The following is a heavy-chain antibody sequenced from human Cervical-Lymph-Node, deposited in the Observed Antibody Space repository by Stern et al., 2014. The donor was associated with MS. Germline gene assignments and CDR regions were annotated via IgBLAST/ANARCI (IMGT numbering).Heavy chain of an antibody. CDR1: GFTFSSYF. V-gene: IGHV3-21*01. D-gene: IGHD3-3*01. CDR3: ARLRITFFGMITNLFDC. Sequence: EVQLVESGGALVKPGGSLRLSCAASGFTFSSYFMNWVRQAPGKGLEWVSSISSSSTYMYYADSVKGRFTISRDNAKNSLYLQMNSLRAEDTAVYYCARLRITFFGMITNLFDCWGQGTLVTVSS. CDR2: ISSSSTYM. J-gene: IGHJ4*02.